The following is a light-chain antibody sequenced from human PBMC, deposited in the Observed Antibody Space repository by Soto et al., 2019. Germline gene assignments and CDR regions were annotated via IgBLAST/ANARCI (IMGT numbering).Light chain of an antibody. CDR3: QQYDNLPLI. Sequence: IQMTQSPSSLSASVGDRVTITCQATQDIRKYLNWYQQKPGKAPKIMIYDASSLETGVPSRFSGSGSGTDCTLTISSLQPEDFATYYCQQYDNLPLIFGQGTKVDIK. CDR2: DAS. V-gene: IGKV1-33*01. J-gene: IGKJ1*01. CDR1: QDIRKY.